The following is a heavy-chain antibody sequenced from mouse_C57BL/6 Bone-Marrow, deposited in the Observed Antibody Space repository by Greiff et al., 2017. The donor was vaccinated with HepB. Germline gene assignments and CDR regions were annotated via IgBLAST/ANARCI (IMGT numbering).Heavy chain of an antibody. CDR1: GYTFTSYW. CDR3: AVFPADY. V-gene: IGHV1-55*01. CDR2: IYPGSGST. Sequence: QVHVKQPGAELVKPGASVKMSCKASGYTFTSYWITWVKQRPGQGLEWIGDIYPGSGSTNYNEKFKSKATLTVDTSSSTAYMQLSSPTSEDSAVYYCAVFPADYWGQGTTLTVSS. J-gene: IGHJ2*01.